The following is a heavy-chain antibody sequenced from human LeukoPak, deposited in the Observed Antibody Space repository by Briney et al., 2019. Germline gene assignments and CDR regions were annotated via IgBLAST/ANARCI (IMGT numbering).Heavy chain of an antibody. J-gene: IGHJ4*02. Sequence: GGSLRLSCAASGFTFGTSAMSWVRQAPGKGPEWVSTFGRSGSDTYYSDSVKGRFTIFRDNSKNTLYLQMNSLRDEDTAVYYCARGSLGSWYYFDYWGQGTLVTVSS. CDR2: FGRSGSDT. CDR3: ARGSLGSWYYFDY. CDR1: GFTFGTSA. V-gene: IGHV3-23*01. D-gene: IGHD6-13*01.